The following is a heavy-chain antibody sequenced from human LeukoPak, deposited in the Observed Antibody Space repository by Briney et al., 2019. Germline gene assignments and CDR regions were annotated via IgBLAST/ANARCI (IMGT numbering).Heavy chain of an antibody. CDR1: GGSISSYY. J-gene: IGHJ4*02. CDR2: IYYSGST. CDR3: ARGHVDTAMVTGKFDY. V-gene: IGHV4-59*01. Sequence: SETLSLTCTVSGGSISSYYWSWIRQPPGKGLEWIGYIYYSGSTNYNPSLKSRVTISVDTSKNQFSLKLSSVTAADTAVYYCARGHVDTAMVTGKFDYWGQGTLVTVSS. D-gene: IGHD5-18*01.